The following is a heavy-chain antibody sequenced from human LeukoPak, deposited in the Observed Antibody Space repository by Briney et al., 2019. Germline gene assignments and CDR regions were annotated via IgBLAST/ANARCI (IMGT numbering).Heavy chain of an antibody. D-gene: IGHD3-22*01. V-gene: IGHV4-39*07. CDR3: ARSPNSSGYYV. CDR1: GGSISSSSYY. J-gene: IGHJ4*02. CDR2: IYYSGST. Sequence: SETLSLTCTVSGGSISSSSYYWGWIRQPPGKGLEWIGNIYYSGSTYYNPSLESRVTMSLDTSKNQFSLKLSSVTAADTAVYYCARSPNSSGYYVWGQGTLVTVSS.